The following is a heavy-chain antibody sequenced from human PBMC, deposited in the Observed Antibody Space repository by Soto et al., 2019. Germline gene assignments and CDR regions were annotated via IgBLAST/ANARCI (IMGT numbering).Heavy chain of an antibody. CDR2: IYYSGTT. CDR1: GGSISGYY. V-gene: IGHV4-59*01. J-gene: IGHJ6*03. D-gene: IGHD2-8*02. Sequence: QVQLQESGPGLVKPSETLSLTCTVSGGSISGYYWSWIRQAPGKGLEWIGYIYYSGTTNYDPSLNSRVTMSVDTSKNQFSLKLCSVTTADTAVYYCARLTGGTYLSFYYYIGVWGKGTTVTVSS. CDR3: ARLTGGTYLSFYYYIGV.